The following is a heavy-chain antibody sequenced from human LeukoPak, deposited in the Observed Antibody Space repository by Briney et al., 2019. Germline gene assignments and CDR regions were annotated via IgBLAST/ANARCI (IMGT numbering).Heavy chain of an antibody. V-gene: IGHV1-18*01. CDR1: GYTFTDYG. CDR3: ARGGDNYIDF. CDR2: ISVYNGDT. Sequence: ASVTVSFTASGYTFTDYGLSWVRQAPGQGLEWMGWISVYNGDTNYAQKFQGRLTVTTDPATSTAYMELRSLRSDDTAAYYCARGGDNYIDFWGPGALVTISS. D-gene: IGHD1-1*01. J-gene: IGHJ4*02.